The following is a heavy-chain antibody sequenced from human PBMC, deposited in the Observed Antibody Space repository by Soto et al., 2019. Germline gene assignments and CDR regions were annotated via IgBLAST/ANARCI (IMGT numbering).Heavy chain of an antibody. Sequence: GGSLRLSCAASGFTFSSYGMHWVRKAPGKGLEWVSSISSSSSYIYYADSVKGRFTISRDNAKNSLYLQMNSLRAEDTAVYYCARDLNPPYCISTSCYPYYYYYYGMDVWGQGTTVTVSS. D-gene: IGHD2-2*01. J-gene: IGHJ6*02. CDR3: ARDLNPPYCISTSCYPYYYYYYGMDV. CDR1: GFTFSSYG. CDR2: ISSSSSYI. V-gene: IGHV3-21*01.